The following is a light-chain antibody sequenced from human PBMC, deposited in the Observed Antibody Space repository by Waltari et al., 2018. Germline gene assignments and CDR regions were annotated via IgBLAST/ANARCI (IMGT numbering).Light chain of an antibody. J-gene: IGLJ2*01. CDR3: CSYAVNVV. CDR1: SSAVGSYNL. CDR2: EGS. V-gene: IGLV2-23*01. Sequence: QSALPPPASVSGSPVQSITISFTGTSSAVGSYNLVSWYQQHPGKAPKLMIYEGSKRPSGVSNRFSGSKSGNTASLTISGLQAEDEADYYCCSYAVNVVFGGGTKLTVL.